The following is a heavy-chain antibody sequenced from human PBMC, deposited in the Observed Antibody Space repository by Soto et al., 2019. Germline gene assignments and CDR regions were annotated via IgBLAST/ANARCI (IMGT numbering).Heavy chain of an antibody. CDR3: ARGGSSDWQVAFDF. V-gene: IGHV4-34*01. J-gene: IGHJ3*01. D-gene: IGHD6-19*01. CDR2: VNHNGRN. CDR1: GGSFSGYF. Sequence: KTSETLSLTCAVYGGSFSGYFWNWIRQTPGKGLEWIGKVNHNGRNNYNPSLKSRVTISLDTSKNQISLKLTSVTAADTAVYYCARGGSSDWQVAFDFWGQGTMVTVSS.